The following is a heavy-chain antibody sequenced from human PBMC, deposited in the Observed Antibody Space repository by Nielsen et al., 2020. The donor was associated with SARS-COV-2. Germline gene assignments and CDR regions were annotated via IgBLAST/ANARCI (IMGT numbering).Heavy chain of an antibody. CDR1: GYTFTSYG. CDR3: ARDPTYYDILTGYSYYYGMDV. J-gene: IGHJ6*02. CDR2: ISAYNGNT. Sequence: ASVKVSCKASGYTFTSYGISWVRQAPGQGLEWMGWISAYNGNTNYAQKLQGRVTMTTDTSTSTAYMELRSLRSDDTAVYYCARDPTYYDILTGYSYYYGMDVWGQGTTVTVSS. V-gene: IGHV1-18*01. D-gene: IGHD3-9*01.